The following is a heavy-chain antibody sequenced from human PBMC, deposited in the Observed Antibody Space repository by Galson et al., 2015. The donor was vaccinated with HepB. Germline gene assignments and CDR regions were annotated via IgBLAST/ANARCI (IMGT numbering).Heavy chain of an antibody. CDR3: ARAGIAAAGTWGGY. D-gene: IGHD6-13*01. V-gene: IGHV3-33*01. J-gene: IGHJ4*02. Sequence: SLRLSCAASGFTFSSYGMHWVRQAPGKGLEWVAVIWYDGSNKYYADSVKGRFTISRDNSKNTLYLQMNSLRAEDTAVYYCARAGIAAAGTWGGYWGQGTLVTVSS. CDR1: GFTFSSYG. CDR2: IWYDGSNK.